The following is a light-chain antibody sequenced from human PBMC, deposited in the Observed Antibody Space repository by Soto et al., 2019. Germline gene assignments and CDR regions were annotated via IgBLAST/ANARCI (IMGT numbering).Light chain of an antibody. CDR1: ISDVGGYNC. J-gene: IGLJ1*01. V-gene: IGLV2-14*03. Sequence: QSALTQPASVSGSPGQSITISCTGTISDVGGYNCVSWYQQYPGKAPKLMICDVSNRPSGVSNRFSGSKSGNTASLTISGLQAEDEADYYCSSFTGSNYVFGTGTKVTVL. CDR2: DVS. CDR3: SSFTGSNYV.